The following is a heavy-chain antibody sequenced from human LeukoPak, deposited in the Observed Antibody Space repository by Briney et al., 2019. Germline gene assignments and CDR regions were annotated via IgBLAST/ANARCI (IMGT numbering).Heavy chain of an antibody. CDR2: IWYDGSNK. D-gene: IGHD1-26*01. Sequence: GGSLRLSCAASGFAFRTYGLHWVRQAPGKGLEWVALIWYDGSNKYYVDSVKGRFTISRDNSENILYLQMNSLRVEDTAVYYCARDVSGSYSGYYYGKDVWGQGTTVTVSS. J-gene: IGHJ6*02. CDR3: ARDVSGSYSGYYYGKDV. V-gene: IGHV3-33*01. CDR1: GFAFRTYG.